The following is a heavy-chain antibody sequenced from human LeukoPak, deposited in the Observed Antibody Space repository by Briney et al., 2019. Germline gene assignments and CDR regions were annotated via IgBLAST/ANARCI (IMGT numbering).Heavy chain of an antibody. D-gene: IGHD2-15*01. Sequence: GGSLRLSCAASGFTFSDYYMSWIRQAPGKGLEWVSYISSSGSTIYYADSVKGRFTISRDNAKNTLYLQMNSLRAEDTAVYYCARESYCSGGSCYSGRAFDIWGQGTLVTVSS. J-gene: IGHJ3*02. CDR3: ARESYCSGGSCYSGRAFDI. CDR2: ISSSGSTI. V-gene: IGHV3-11*04. CDR1: GFTFSDYY.